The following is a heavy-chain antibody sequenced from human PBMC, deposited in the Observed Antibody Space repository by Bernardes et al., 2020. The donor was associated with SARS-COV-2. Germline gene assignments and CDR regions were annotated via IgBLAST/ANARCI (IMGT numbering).Heavy chain of an antibody. CDR2: INPNNGGT. V-gene: IGHV1-2*04. D-gene: IGHD3-16*02. CDR3: ARGVRGNYHQDAFEV. Sequence: PGQGLEWIGWINPNNGGTNYAQKFQGWVTMTSDTSISTAYMELRRLRSDDTAVYYCARGVRGNYHQDAFEVWGQGTMGTVYS. J-gene: IGHJ3*01.